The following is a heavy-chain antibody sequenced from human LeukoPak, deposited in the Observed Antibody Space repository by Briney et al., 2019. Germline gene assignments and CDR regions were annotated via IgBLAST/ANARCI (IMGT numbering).Heavy chain of an antibody. CDR3: VKDGSGSYYTYYFDY. Sequence: GGSLRLSCAASGFTFSRYAMHWVRQAPGKGLEYVSAISSNGGSTYYADSVKGRFTISRDNSKNTLYLQMSSLRAEDTAVYYCVKDGSGSYYTYYFDYWGQGTLVTVSS. CDR2: ISSNGGST. J-gene: IGHJ4*02. CDR1: GFTFSRYA. D-gene: IGHD3-10*01. V-gene: IGHV3-64D*06.